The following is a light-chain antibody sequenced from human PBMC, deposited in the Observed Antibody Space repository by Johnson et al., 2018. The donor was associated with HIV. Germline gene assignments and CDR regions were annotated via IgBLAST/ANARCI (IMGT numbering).Light chain of an antibody. CDR1: SSNIGKNY. V-gene: IGLV1-51*02. Sequence: QSVLTQPPSVSAALGQKVTVSCAGSSSNIGKNYVSWYQQLPGTAPKVLIYESNKRPWGIPDRFSGSKSGTSATLGITGLHTGDEADYYCAAWDSSLSARYVFGPGTKVTVL. J-gene: IGLJ1*01. CDR2: ESN. CDR3: AAWDSSLSARYV.